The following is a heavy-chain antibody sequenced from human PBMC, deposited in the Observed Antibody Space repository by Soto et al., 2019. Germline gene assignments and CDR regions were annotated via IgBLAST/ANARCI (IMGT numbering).Heavy chain of an antibody. Sequence: TLSLTCTVSGGSISSCGYYWSLIRQHPGKGLEWIGYIYYSGSTYYNPSLKSRVTISVDTSKNQFSLKLSSVTAADTAVYYCASWSMYYYDSSGYYYFDDWGQGTLVTVSS. D-gene: IGHD3-22*01. J-gene: IGHJ4*02. V-gene: IGHV4-31*03. CDR1: GGSISSCGYY. CDR2: IYYSGST. CDR3: ASWSMYYYDSSGYYYFDD.